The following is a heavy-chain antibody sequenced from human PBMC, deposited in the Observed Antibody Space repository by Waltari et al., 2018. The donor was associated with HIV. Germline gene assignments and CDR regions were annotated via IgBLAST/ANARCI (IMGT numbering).Heavy chain of an antibody. J-gene: IGHJ4*02. D-gene: IGHD3-3*01. CDR2: VKPNNGNS. V-gene: IGHV1-18*01. CDR3: ARVGRGDQYDFWSASMTGGGDY. CDR1: GYTFTSYG. Sequence: QVQLVQSGSEVKKPGASVKVSCKTSGYTFTSYGISWVRQAPGQGLDWVGWVKPNNGNSHIEQKYQDRVTMTTDMSTSTAYMQLRSLRSDDTAVYYCARVGRGDQYDFWSASMTGGGDYWGQGTLVTVSS.